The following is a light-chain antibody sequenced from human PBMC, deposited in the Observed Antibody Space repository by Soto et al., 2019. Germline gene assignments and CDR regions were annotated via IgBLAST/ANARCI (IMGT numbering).Light chain of an antibody. CDR3: TSYTSSFTHL. Sequence: LTPPRSVSGSPGQSVTISCTGPSIDVGGSNYVSWYQQHPGKAPKLMIFEVSNRPSGVSNRFSGSKSGNTASLTISGLQTEDEADYYCTSYTSSFTHLFGTGTKVTVL. J-gene: IGLJ1*01. CDR1: SIDVGGSNY. V-gene: IGLV2-14*01. CDR2: EVS.